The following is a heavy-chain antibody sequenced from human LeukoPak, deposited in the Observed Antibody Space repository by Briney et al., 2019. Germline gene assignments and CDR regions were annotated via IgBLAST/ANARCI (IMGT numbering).Heavy chain of an antibody. D-gene: IGHD5-18*01. CDR2: INHSGST. Sequence: SETLSLTCAVYGGSFSGYYWSWIRQPPGKGLEWIGEINHSGSTNYIPSLKSRVTISVDTSKNQFSLKLSSVTAADTAVYYCAKSGYSYGTFDYWGQGTLVTVSS. V-gene: IGHV4-34*01. J-gene: IGHJ4*02. CDR3: AKSGYSYGTFDY. CDR1: GGSFSGYY.